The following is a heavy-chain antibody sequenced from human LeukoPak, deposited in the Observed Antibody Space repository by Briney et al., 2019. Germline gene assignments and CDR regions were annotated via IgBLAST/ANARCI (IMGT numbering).Heavy chain of an antibody. V-gene: IGHV3-15*01. CDR2: IKSKTDGGTT. D-gene: IGHD6-13*01. Sequence: GGSLRLSCAASGFTFSNFAMTWVRQAPGKGLEWVGRIKSKTDGGTTDYAAPVKGRFTISRDDSKNTLYLRMNSPKTEDTAVYYCTTDPITSAAGSDWFDPWGQGTLVTVSS. J-gene: IGHJ5*02. CDR3: TTDPITSAAGSDWFDP. CDR1: GFTFSNFA.